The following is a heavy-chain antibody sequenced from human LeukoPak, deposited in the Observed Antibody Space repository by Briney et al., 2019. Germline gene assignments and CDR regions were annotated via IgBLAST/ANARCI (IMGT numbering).Heavy chain of an antibody. J-gene: IGHJ4*02. V-gene: IGHV4-39*01. Sequence: PSETLSLTCTVSGGSISSSNYYWGWIRQPPGKGLEWIGSIYYSGSTFYNPSLKSRVTISVDTSKNQFSVKLRSVTAADTAVYYCANPHYHDSSGYQYWGQGTLVTVSS. CDR1: GGSISSSNYY. CDR2: IYYSGST. CDR3: ANPHYHDSSGYQY. D-gene: IGHD3-22*01.